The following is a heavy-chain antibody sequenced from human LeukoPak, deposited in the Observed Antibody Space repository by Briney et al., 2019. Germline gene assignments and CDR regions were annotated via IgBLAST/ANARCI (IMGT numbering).Heavy chain of an antibody. J-gene: IGHJ6*03. Sequence: PGGSLRLSCAASGFTVSSNYMSWVRQAPGKGLEWVSVIYSGGSTYYADSVKGRFTISRDNSKNTLYLQMNSLRAEDTAVYYCARDRYSSSWYAGYYYYYYMDVWGKGTTVTISS. CDR2: IYSGGST. CDR3: ARDRYSSSWYAGYYYYYYMDV. D-gene: IGHD6-13*01. V-gene: IGHV3-53*01. CDR1: GFTVSSNY.